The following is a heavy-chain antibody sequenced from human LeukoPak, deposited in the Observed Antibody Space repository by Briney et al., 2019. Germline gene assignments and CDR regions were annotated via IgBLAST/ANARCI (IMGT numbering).Heavy chain of an antibody. J-gene: IGHJ4*02. CDR3: AGPHDFWSGYFRY. CDR2: IYSGGST. CDR1: GFTFSSYS. D-gene: IGHD3-3*01. Sequence: PGGSLRLSCAASGFTFSSYSMNWVRQAPGKGLEWVSVIYSGGSTYYADSVKGRFTISRDNSKNTLYLQMNSLRAEDTAVYYCAGPHDFWSGYFRYWGQGTLVTVSS. V-gene: IGHV3-66*01.